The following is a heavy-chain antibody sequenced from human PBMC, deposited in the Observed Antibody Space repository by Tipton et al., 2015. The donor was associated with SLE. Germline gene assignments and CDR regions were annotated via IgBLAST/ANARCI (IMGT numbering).Heavy chain of an antibody. V-gene: IGHV3-23*03. J-gene: IGHJ5*02. CDR2: IYSGGST. CDR3: ANGIRPNDQ. CDR1: GFTFNSYG. Sequence: SLRLSCVASGFTFNSYGACWVRQAPGKGLEWVSVIYSGGSTYYADSVKGRFTISRDDSKGTLYLQMTSLRVDDTAVYYCANGIRPNDQWGQGTLVTV.